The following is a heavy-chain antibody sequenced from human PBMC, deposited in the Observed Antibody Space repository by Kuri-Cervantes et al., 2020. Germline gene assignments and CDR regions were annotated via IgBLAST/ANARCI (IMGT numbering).Heavy chain of an antibody. CDR1: GGSISSGGYS. D-gene: IGHD1-26*01. CDR2: IYHSGRT. V-gene: IGHV4-30-2*01. CDR3: ARGVRWVLLLPYFDY. J-gene: IGHJ4*03. Sequence: SETLSLTCAVSGGSISSGGYSWSWIRQPPGKGLEWIGYIYHSGRTYYNPSLKSRVTISVDRSKNQFSLKLSSVTAADTAVYYCARGVRWVLLLPYFDYWGQGIL.